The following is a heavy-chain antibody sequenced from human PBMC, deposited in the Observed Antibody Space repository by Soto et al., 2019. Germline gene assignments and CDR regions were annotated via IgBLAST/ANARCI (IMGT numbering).Heavy chain of an antibody. CDR1: GYTFTGYY. Sequence: SVKVSCKASGYTFTGYYMHWVRQAPGQGLEWMGGIIPIFGTANYAQKFQGRVTITADESTSTAYMELSSLRSEDTAVYYCARLWGTVAGYFDYWGQGTLVTVSS. J-gene: IGHJ4*02. D-gene: IGHD4-17*01. V-gene: IGHV1-69*13. CDR2: IIPIFGTA. CDR3: ARLWGTVAGYFDY.